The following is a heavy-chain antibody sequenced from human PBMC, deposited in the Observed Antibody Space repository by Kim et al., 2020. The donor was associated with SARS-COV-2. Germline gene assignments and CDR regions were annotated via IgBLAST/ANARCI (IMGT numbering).Heavy chain of an antibody. D-gene: IGHD3-22*01. CDR1: GFTFSSYS. Sequence: GGSLRLSCAASGFTFSSYSMNWVRQAPGKGLEWVSYISSSSSTIYYADSVKGRFTISRDNAKNSLYLQMNSLRDEDTAVYYCARDGYNYYDSSGYPDAFDIWGQGTMVTVSS. J-gene: IGHJ3*02. V-gene: IGHV3-48*02. CDR3: ARDGYNYYDSSGYPDAFDI. CDR2: ISSSSSTI.